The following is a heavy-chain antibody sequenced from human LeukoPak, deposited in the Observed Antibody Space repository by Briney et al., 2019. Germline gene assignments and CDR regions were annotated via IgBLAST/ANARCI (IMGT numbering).Heavy chain of an antibody. CDR3: ARVGQWLYGFDY. D-gene: IGHD6-19*01. CDR1: GGSISSYY. V-gene: IGHV4-59*01. J-gene: IGHJ4*02. Sequence: SETLSLTCTVSGGSISSYYWSRIRQPPGKGLEWIGYIYYSGSTNYNPSLKSRVTISVDTSKNQFSLKLSSVTAADTAVYYCARVGQWLYGFDYWGQGTLVTVSS. CDR2: IYYSGST.